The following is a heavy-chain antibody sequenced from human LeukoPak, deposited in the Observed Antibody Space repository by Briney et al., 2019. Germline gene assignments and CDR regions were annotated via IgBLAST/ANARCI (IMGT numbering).Heavy chain of an antibody. D-gene: IGHD5-18*01. V-gene: IGHV4-30-2*01. J-gene: IGHJ4*02. CDR1: GASVSSGPYY. Sequence: SETLSLTCTVSGASVSSGPYYWSWIRQPPGKGLEWIGYIYHSGSTYYNPSLKSRVTISVDRSKNQFSLKLSSVTAADTAVYYCARLTRGYSHPYYFDYWGQGTLVTVSS. CDR3: ARLTRGYSHPYYFDY. CDR2: IYHSGST.